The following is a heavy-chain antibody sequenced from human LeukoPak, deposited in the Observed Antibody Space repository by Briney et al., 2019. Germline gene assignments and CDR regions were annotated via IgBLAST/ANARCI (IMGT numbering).Heavy chain of an antibody. Sequence: WGSLRLSCAASGFTFSSYSMNWVRQAPGKGLEWVSSISGSSSYIYYADSVKGRFTISRDNAKNSLYLQMNSLRAEDTAVYYCARVVRVAGHFDYWGQGTLATVSS. V-gene: IGHV3-21*01. J-gene: IGHJ4*02. CDR1: GFTFSSYS. CDR2: ISGSSSYI. CDR3: ARVVRVAGHFDY. D-gene: IGHD6-19*01.